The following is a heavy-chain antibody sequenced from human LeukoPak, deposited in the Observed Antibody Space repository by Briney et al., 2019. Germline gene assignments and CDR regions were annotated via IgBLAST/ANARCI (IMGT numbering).Heavy chain of an antibody. Sequence: SETLSLTCAVYGGSFSGYYWSWIHQPPGKGLEWIGEINHSGSTNYNPSLKSRVSISVDTSKNQFSLKLSSVTAADTAVYYCARVLGLRVLNWFKGFDPWGQGTLVTVSS. D-gene: IGHD3-10*01. CDR1: GGSFSGYY. J-gene: IGHJ5*02. CDR3: ARVLGLRVLNWFKGFDP. V-gene: IGHV4-34*01. CDR2: INHSGST.